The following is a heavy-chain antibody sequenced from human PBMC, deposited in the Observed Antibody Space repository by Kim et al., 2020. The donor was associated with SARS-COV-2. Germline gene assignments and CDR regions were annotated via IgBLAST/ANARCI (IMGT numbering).Heavy chain of an antibody. J-gene: IGHJ6*02. Sequence: GGSLRLSCAASGFTFSNAWMSWVRQAPGKGLEWVGRIKSKTDGGTTDYAAPVKGRFTISRDDSKNTLYLQMNSLKTEDTAVYYCTTDNPVGGYCSSTSCYYYYGMDVWGQGTTVTVSS. D-gene: IGHD2-2*01. CDR2: IKSKTDGGTT. CDR3: TTDNPVGGYCSSTSCYYYYGMDV. CDR1: GFTFSNAW. V-gene: IGHV3-15*01.